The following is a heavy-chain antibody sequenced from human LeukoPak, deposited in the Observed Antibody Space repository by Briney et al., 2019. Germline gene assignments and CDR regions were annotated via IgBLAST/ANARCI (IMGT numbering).Heavy chain of an antibody. CDR1: GFTFSDYY. V-gene: IGHV3-11*01. CDR3: AKERSMSSSTLLVGDY. J-gene: IGHJ4*02. Sequence: GSLRLSCAASGFTFSDYYMSWIRQAPGKGLEWVSYISSSGSTIYYADSVKGRFTISRDNAKNSLYLQMNSLRAGDTAVYYCAKERSMSSSTLLVGDYWGQGILVTVSS. D-gene: IGHD2-2*01. CDR2: ISSSGSTI.